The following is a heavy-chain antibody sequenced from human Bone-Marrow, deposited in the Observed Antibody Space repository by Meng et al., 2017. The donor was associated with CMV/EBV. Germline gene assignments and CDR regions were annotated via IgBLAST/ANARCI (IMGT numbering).Heavy chain of an antibody. CDR1: GFTFSSYS. J-gene: IGHJ4*02. CDR2: ISSSSSYI. CDR3: AREYQLLSDFDY. Sequence: GESLKISCAASGFTFSSYSMNWVRQAPGKGLEWVSSISSSSSYIYYADSVKGRFTISRDNAKNSLYLQMNSLRVEDTAVYYCAREYQLLSDFDYWGQRTLVTVSS. V-gene: IGHV3-21*01. D-gene: IGHD2-2*01.